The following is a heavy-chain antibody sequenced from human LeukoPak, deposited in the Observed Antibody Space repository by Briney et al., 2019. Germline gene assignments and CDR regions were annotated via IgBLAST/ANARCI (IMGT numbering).Heavy chain of an antibody. J-gene: IGHJ6*03. CDR3: AKDGAQLERPYYYMDV. CDR1: GFTFSSYA. CDR2: ISGSGGST. D-gene: IGHD1-1*01. Sequence: PGGSLRLSCAASGFTFSSYAMSWVRQAPGKGLEWVSGISGSGGSTYYADSVKGRFTISRDNSKNTLYLQMNSLRAEDTAVYYCAKDGAQLERPYYYMDVWGKGTTVTVSS. V-gene: IGHV3-23*01.